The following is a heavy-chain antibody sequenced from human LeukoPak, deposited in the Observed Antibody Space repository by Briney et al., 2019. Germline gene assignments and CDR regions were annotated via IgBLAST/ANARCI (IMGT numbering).Heavy chain of an antibody. J-gene: IGHJ4*02. CDR1: GFTFSSYA. Sequence: GGSLRLSCAASGFTFSSYAMSWVRQAPGKGLEWVSAISGSGGSTYYADSVKGRFTISRDNSKNTLYLQMNSLRAEDTAVYYCARSDGPSGSYGYWGQGTLVTVSS. D-gene: IGHD1-26*01. V-gene: IGHV3-23*01. CDR3: ARSDGPSGSYGY. CDR2: ISGSGGST.